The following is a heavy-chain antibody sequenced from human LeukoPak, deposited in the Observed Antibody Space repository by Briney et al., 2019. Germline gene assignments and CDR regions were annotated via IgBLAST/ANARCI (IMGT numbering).Heavy chain of an antibody. CDR1: GYTFTSYG. V-gene: IGHV1-18*01. J-gene: IGHJ4*02. D-gene: IGHD3-22*01. Sequence: ASVKVSCKASGYTFTSYGISWVRQAPGQGLEWMGWISAYNGNTNYAQKLQGRVTMTTDTSTSTAYMELRSLRSDDTAVYYCARDRDLFYYDSSGYYYWGQGTLVIVSS. CDR3: ARDRDLFYYDSSGYYY. CDR2: ISAYNGNT.